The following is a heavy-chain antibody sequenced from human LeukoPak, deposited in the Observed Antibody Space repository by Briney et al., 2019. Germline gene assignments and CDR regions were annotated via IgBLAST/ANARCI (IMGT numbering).Heavy chain of an antibody. J-gene: IGHJ1*01. Sequence: PVASVKVSCKASGYTFTSYAMNWVRQAPGQGLEWMGWINPNSGGTNYAQKFQGRVTMTRDTSISTAYMELSRLRSDDTAVYYCARYHGRGAAEYFQHWGQGTLVTVSS. D-gene: IGHD1-26*01. V-gene: IGHV1-2*02. CDR3: ARYHGRGAAEYFQH. CDR1: GYTFTSYA. CDR2: INPNSGGT.